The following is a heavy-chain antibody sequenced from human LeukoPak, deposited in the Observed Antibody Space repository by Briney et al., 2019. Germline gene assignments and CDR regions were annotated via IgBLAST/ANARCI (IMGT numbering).Heavy chain of an antibody. V-gene: IGHV1-18*01. J-gene: IGHJ6*02. CDR1: GYTFTSYG. D-gene: IGHD6-13*01. Sequence: ASVKVSCKASGYTFTSYGISWVRQAPGQGLEWMGWISAYNGNTNYAQKLQGRVTMTTDTSTSTAYMELWSLRSDDTAVYYCARDRRGYSSSWYSWSPYYGMDVWGQGTTVTVSS. CDR3: ARDRRGYSSSWYSWSPYYGMDV. CDR2: ISAYNGNT.